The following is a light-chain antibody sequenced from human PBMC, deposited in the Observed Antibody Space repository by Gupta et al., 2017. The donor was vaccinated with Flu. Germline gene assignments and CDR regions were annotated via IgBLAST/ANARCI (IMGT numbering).Light chain of an antibody. Sequence: QSVLTQPPSVSASPGPNGTSSCSGTSTNVGNNYLSWYHQLTDTSPKLFMYDKNKRPSGIPERFSASKSATSGTLTTSGLQAGDEAEYYCDAPDSSRNALVFGGGTKLTVL. CDR3: DAPDSSRNALV. CDR1: STNVGNNY. CDR2: DKN. J-gene: IGLJ2*01. V-gene: IGLV1-51*01.